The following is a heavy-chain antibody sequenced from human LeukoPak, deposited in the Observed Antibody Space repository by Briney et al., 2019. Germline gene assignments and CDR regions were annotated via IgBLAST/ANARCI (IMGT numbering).Heavy chain of an antibody. CDR1: GYSFTNNW. Sequence: GESLKISCKGSGYSFTNNWIGWVRQMPGKGLEWMGIIYPGDSDTRYSPSFQGQVIISADKSNSTAYLQWSSLKASDTVVYYCARRAQYCSGGSCSIDYWGQGTLVTVSS. J-gene: IGHJ4*02. V-gene: IGHV5-51*03. CDR2: IYPGDSDT. CDR3: ARRAQYCSGGSCSIDY. D-gene: IGHD2-15*01.